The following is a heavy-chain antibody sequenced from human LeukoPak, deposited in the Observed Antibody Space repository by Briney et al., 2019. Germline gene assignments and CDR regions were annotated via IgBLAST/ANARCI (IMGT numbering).Heavy chain of an antibody. Sequence: GGSLSLSCAASGFTFSSYGMHWVRQAPGKGLEWVAFIRYDGSNKYYADSVKGRFTVSRDNSENTLYLQMNSLRAEDTAVYYCARDRAYSSGVENWFDPWGQGTLVTVSS. CDR1: GFTFSSYG. V-gene: IGHV3-30*02. J-gene: IGHJ5*02. D-gene: IGHD6-19*01. CDR3: ARDRAYSSGVENWFDP. CDR2: IRYDGSNK.